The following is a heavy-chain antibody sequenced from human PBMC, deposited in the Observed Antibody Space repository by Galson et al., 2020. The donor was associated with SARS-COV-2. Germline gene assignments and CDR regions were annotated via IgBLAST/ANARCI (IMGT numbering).Heavy chain of an antibody. D-gene: IGHD2-2*01. CDR3: ASGTSTPWVTVWSFDR. Sequence: GESLKISCAASGFTFSSYAMSWVRQAPGKGLEWVSAISGSGDSTYYADSVKGRFTISRDNSKNTLYLQMNSLRAEDTAVYYCASGTSTPWVTVWSFDRGGRGTLVTVSS. CDR2: ISGSGDST. CDR1: GFTFSSYA. V-gene: IGHV3-23*01. J-gene: IGHJ2*01.